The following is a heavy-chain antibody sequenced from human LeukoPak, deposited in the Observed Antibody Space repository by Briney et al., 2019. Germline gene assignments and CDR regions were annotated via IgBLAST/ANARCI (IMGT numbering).Heavy chain of an antibody. Sequence: SQTLSLTCTVSGGSISSGSYYWSWIRQPAGKGLEWIGRIYTSGSTNYNPSLKSRVTLSVDTSKNQFSLKLSSVTAADTAVYYCARGVSGYERGRFDYWGQGTLVTVSS. CDR1: GGSISSGSYY. D-gene: IGHD5-12*01. CDR3: ARGVSGYERGRFDY. J-gene: IGHJ4*02. V-gene: IGHV4-61*02. CDR2: IYTSGST.